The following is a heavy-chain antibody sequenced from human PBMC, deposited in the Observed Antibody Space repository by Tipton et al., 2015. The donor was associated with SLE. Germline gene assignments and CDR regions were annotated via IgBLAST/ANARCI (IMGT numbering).Heavy chain of an antibody. V-gene: IGHV4-34*01. CDR2: IRHSGST. Sequence: LRLSCAVYGGSFSGYYWSWIRQPPGKGLEWIGEIRHSGSTNYNPSLKSRVTISVDTSKNQFSLKLSSVTAADTAVYYCARGGYFDFWSGYLYYFDYWGQGTLVTVSS. D-gene: IGHD3-3*01. J-gene: IGHJ4*02. CDR3: ARGGYFDFWSGYLYYFDY. CDR1: GGSFSGYY.